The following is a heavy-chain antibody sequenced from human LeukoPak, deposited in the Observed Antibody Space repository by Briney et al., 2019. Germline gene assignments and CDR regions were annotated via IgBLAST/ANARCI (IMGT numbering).Heavy chain of an antibody. CDR1: GGSISSSSYY. CDR3: AGTPYGDYEGGAFDI. J-gene: IGHJ3*02. V-gene: IGHV4-39*01. D-gene: IGHD4-17*01. Sequence: SETLSLTCTVSGGSISSSSYYWGWIRQPPGKGLEWIGSIYYSGSTYYNPSLKSRVTISVDTSKNQFSLKLSSVTAADTAVYYCAGTPYGDYEGGAFDIWGQGTMVTVSS. CDR2: IYYSGST.